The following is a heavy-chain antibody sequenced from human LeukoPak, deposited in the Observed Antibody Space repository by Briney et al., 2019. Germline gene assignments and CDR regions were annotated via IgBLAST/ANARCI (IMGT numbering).Heavy chain of an antibody. CDR1: GGSISSGGYS. V-gene: IGHV4-30-2*01. D-gene: IGHD3-22*01. CDR2: IYHSGST. CDR3: APPLDYYDSSGFHQGGD. Sequence: SQTLSLTCAVSGGSISSGGYSWSWIRQPPGKGLEWIGYIYHSGSTYYNPSLKSRVTISVARSTNQFSLKLSSVTAADTAVYYCAPPLDYYDSSGFHQGGDWGQGTLVTVSS. J-gene: IGHJ4*02.